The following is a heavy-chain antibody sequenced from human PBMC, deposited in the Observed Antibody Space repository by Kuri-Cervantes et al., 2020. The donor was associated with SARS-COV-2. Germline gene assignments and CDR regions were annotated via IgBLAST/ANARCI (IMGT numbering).Heavy chain of an antibody. D-gene: IGHD3-10*01. J-gene: IGHJ5*02. CDR2: INHSGST. CDR3: ARETYAGYYGSGSYYNSHWFDP. Sequence: SQTLSLTCAVYGGSFSGYYWSWIRQPPGKGLEWVGEINHSGSTNYNPSLKSRVTISVDTSKNQFSLKLSSVTAADTAVYYCARETYAGYYGSGSYYNSHWFDPWGQGTLVTVSS. CDR1: GGSFSGYY. V-gene: IGHV4-34*09.